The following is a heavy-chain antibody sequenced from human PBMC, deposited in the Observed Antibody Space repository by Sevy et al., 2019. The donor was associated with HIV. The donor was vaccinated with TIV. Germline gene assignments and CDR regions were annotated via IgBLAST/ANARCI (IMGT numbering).Heavy chain of an antibody. CDR1: GFIFSSYV. Sequence: GGSLRLSCAASGFIFSSYVMTWVRQAPGKGLEWVSVISGDGGATYYADSVKGRFTISRDNSKNTLFLQMNSLRADDSAVYYCAKRLGGGWLLEWGQGTLVTVSS. V-gene: IGHV3-23*01. D-gene: IGHD2-15*01. J-gene: IGHJ4*02. CDR3: AKRLGGGWLLE. CDR2: ISGDGGAT.